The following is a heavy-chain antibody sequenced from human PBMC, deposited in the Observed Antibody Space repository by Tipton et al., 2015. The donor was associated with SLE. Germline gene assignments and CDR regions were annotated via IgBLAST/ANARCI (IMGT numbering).Heavy chain of an antibody. CDR3: ARGYIGMAISDWFDP. CDR1: GYTFTTYG. CDR2: ISAYNGNT. D-gene: IGHD5-24*01. V-gene: IGHV1-18*01. Sequence: QLVQSGVEVKKPGASVRVSCKASGYTFTTYGISWVRQAPGQGLEWMGWISAYNGNTNYAQKLQGRVTMTTDTSTSTAYMELSSLRSEDTAVYFCARGYIGMAISDWFDPCGQGTRVTVSS. J-gene: IGHJ5*02.